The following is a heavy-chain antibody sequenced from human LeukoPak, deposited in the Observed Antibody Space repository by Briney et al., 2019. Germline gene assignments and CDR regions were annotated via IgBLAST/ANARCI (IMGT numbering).Heavy chain of an antibody. V-gene: IGHV1-18*01. Sequence: ASVKVSCKASGYTFTSYGISWVRQAPGQGLEWMGWISGYNGNTNYAQKLQGRVTITTDTSTSTVYMDLRRLRSDDTAVYYCAREEVGRAVAGYFDNWGQGTLVTVSS. CDR3: AREEVGRAVAGYFDN. CDR1: GYTFTSYG. CDR2: ISGYNGNT. D-gene: IGHD6-19*01. J-gene: IGHJ4*02.